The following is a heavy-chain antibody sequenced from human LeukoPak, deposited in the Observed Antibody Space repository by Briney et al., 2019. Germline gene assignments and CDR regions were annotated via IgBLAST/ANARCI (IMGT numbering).Heavy chain of an antibody. CDR3: ARHQWVPAFDI. D-gene: IGHD1-26*01. CDR1: GGSITRSDYY. J-gene: IGHJ3*02. Sequence: SETLSLTCTVSGGSITRSDYYWGWIRQPPGKGLEWSGSINYDGNTYYNPSLKSRVTLSVDTSKNQFSLRLRSVTAADTAMYYCARHQWVPAFDIWGQGTMVTVSS. V-gene: IGHV4-39*07. CDR2: INYDGNT.